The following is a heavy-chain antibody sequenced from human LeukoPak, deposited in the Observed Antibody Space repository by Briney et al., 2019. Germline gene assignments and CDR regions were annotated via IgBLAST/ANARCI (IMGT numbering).Heavy chain of an antibody. D-gene: IGHD4-17*01. Sequence: SETLSLTCTVSGGSISSGDYYWSWIRQPPWKGLEWIGYIYYSGSTYYNPSLKSRVTISVDTSKHQFSLKLSSVTAADTAVYYCASYGDNDAFDIWGQGTMVTVSS. J-gene: IGHJ3*02. V-gene: IGHV4-30-4*08. CDR3: ASYGDNDAFDI. CDR2: IYYSGST. CDR1: GGSISSGDYY.